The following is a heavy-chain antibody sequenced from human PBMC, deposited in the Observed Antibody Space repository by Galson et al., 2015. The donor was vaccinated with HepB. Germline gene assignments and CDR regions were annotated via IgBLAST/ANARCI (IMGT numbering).Heavy chain of an antibody. V-gene: IGHV3-53*01. CDR3: SRGGLAGSNGAYGMDV. CDR2: IYSGGTT. J-gene: IGHJ6*02. CDR1: GFTVSSKY. Sequence: SLRLSCAASGFTVSSKYMTWVRQAPGKGLEWVSVIYSGGTTNYADSVKGRFSISRDNSKNTVNLQMNSLGVEDTAVYYCSRGGLAGSNGAYGMDVWGQGTTVTVSS. D-gene: IGHD2-8*01.